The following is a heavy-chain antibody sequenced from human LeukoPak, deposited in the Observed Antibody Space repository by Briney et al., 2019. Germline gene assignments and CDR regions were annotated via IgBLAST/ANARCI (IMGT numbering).Heavy chain of an antibody. D-gene: IGHD2-2*01. CDR1: GFTFSSYW. CDR2: IKQAASET. J-gene: IGHJ4*02. Sequence: GGSLRLSCAASGFTFSSYWMTWVRQAPGKGLEWVATIKQAASETYYVGSVKGRFTISRDNAKNSLYLQMSSLRADDTAVYYCARYYCGTSTTCYMFDFWGQGTLVTVPS. CDR3: ARYYCGTSTTCYMFDF. V-gene: IGHV3-7*01.